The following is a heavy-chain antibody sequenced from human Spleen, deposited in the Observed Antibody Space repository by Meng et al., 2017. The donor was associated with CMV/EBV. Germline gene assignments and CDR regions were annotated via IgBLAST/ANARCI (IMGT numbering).Heavy chain of an antibody. CDR2: IIPIFGTA. J-gene: IGHJ4*02. Sequence: SCKASGGTFSSYAISWGRQAPGQGLEWMGGIIPIFGTANYAQKFQGRVTITTDESTSTAYMELSSLRSEDTAVYYCASATAGVADYWGQGTLVTVSS. V-gene: IGHV1-69*05. CDR1: GGTFSSYA. D-gene: IGHD6-19*01. CDR3: ASATAGVADY.